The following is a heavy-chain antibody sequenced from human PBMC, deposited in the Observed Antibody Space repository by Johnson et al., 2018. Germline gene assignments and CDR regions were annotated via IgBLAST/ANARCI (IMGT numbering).Heavy chain of an antibody. CDR3: ARVSSGSYFYYYYMGV. Sequence: QVQLVQSGAEVKKPGASVKVSCKASGYTFTSYDIHWVRQATGQGLEWMGWMNTNRGNTGYAQKFQDRLTMTRDTSISTAYMVLSSLRSGDTAVYYCARVSSGSYFYYYYMGVWGKGTTVTVSS. D-gene: IGHD1-26*01. V-gene: IGHV1-8*01. J-gene: IGHJ6*03. CDR2: MNTNRGNT. CDR1: GYTFTSYD.